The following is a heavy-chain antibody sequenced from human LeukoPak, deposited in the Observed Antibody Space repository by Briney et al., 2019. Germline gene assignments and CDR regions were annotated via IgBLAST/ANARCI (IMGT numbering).Heavy chain of an antibody. CDR1: GFTFSSYS. Sequence: GGSLRLSCAASGFTFSSYSMNWVRQALGKGLEWVSSISSSSSYIYSADSVKGRFTISRDNAKNSLYLQMNSLRAEDTAVYYCARSYDSSGNDAFAIWGQGTMVTVSS. CDR2: ISSSSSYI. J-gene: IGHJ3*02. CDR3: ARSYDSSGNDAFAI. V-gene: IGHV3-21*01. D-gene: IGHD3-22*01.